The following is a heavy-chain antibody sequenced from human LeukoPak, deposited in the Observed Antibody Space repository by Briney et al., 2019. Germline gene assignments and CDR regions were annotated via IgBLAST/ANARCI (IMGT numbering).Heavy chain of an antibody. CDR1: GFTFSSYG. J-gene: IGHJ6*04. CDR2: IWYDGSNK. D-gene: IGHD3-10*01. V-gene: IGHV3-33*01. Sequence: PGRSLRLSCAASGFTFSSYGMHWVRQAPGKGLEWVAVIWYDGSNKYYADSVKGRFTISRDNSKNTLYLQMNSLRAEDTAVYYCARDVVRGVFYGMDVWGKGTTVTVSS. CDR3: ARDVVRGVFYGMDV.